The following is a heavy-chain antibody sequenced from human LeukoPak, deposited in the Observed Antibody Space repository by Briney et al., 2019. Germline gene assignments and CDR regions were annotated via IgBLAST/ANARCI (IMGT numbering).Heavy chain of an antibody. CDR1: GGTFSSYA. J-gene: IGHJ4*02. V-gene: IGHV1-69*13. Sequence: GASVKVSCKASGGTFSSYAISWVRQAPGQGPEWMGGIIPIFGTANYAQKFQGRVTITADESTSTAYMELSSLRSEDTAVYYCARVRNYYDSSGYVLDYWGQGTLVTVSS. CDR3: ARVRNYYDSSGYVLDY. CDR2: IIPIFGTA. D-gene: IGHD3-22*01.